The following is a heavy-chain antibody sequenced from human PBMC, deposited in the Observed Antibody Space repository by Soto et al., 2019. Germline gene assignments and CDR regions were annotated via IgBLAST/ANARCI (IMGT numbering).Heavy chain of an antibody. V-gene: IGHV1-8*01. CDR1: GYTFASLD. Sequence: QVQLVQSGAEVKNPGASVKVSCKASGYTFASLDINWVRQAAGQGLEWMGWMNPNSGNAGYTQKFQGRVTMTRDTSISTAYMELSSLRSEDTAVYYCARGYGLDVWGQGTTVTVSS. CDR2: MNPNSGNA. CDR3: ARGYGLDV. J-gene: IGHJ6*02.